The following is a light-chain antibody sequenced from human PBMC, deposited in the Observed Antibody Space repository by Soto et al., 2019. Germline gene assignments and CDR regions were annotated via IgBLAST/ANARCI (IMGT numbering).Light chain of an antibody. V-gene: IGKV1-9*01. CDR2: AAS. J-gene: IGKJ2*01. CDR3: QQLHSNPYT. CDR1: QGISSY. Sequence: DIQLTQSPSFLSASVGDRVTITCRASQGISSYLAWYQQKPGTAPQHLIYAASTLQRGVPSRLNGSGSGTECTLTISSLQLEDCGTYSWQQLHSNPYTFCQGTKVE.